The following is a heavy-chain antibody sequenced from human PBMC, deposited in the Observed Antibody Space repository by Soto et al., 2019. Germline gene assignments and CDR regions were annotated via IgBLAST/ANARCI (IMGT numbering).Heavy chain of an antibody. J-gene: IGHJ6*02. CDR1: GFTFRTYT. V-gene: IGHV3-21*01. Sequence: PGVSLRLPCISSGFTFRTYTMNWVRQAPGKGLEWVSGIRGFSPYTFYAESVKGRFTISRDNAKTSLDLQMDSLRAEDTAVYYCDRDRGYDAQDSYYKAIDVRSQGTTVTVCS. CDR2: IRGFSPYT. D-gene: IGHD3-10*01. CDR3: DRDRGYDAQDSYYKAIDV.